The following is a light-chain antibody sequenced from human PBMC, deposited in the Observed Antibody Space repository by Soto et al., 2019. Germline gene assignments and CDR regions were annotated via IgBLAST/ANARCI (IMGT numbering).Light chain of an antibody. CDR3: QSYDSSLSAYV. CDR1: SSNIGAHYD. CDR2: GNS. J-gene: IGLJ1*01. Sequence: QSVLTQPPSVPGAPGQRVTISCTGSSSNIGAHYDVHWYQQLPGTAPKLLIYGNSNRPSGVPDRFSGSKSGASASLAITGLQAEDEADYYCQSYDSSLSAYVFGAGTKVTVL. V-gene: IGLV1-40*01.